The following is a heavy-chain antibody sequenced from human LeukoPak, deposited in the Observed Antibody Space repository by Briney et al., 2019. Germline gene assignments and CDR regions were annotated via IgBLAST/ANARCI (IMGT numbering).Heavy chain of an antibody. J-gene: IGHJ4*02. CDR2: IKQDGSEK. CDR1: GFTFSSYW. CDR3: SKIPTYYYDSSGSRSGSDPSDF. V-gene: IGHV3-7*01. Sequence: PGGSLRLSCAASGFTFSSYWMSWVRQAPGKGLEWVANIKQDGSEKYYVDSVKGRFSISRDNSKNTLYLQMNSLRAEDTAVYYCSKIPTYYYDSSGSRSGSDPSDFWGQGTLVTVSS. D-gene: IGHD3-22*01.